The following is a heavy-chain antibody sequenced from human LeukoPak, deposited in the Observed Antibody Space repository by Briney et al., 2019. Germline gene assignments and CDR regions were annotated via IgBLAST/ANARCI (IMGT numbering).Heavy chain of an antibody. V-gene: IGHV3-21*01. CDR1: GFTFSSYS. CDR2: ISSSSSYI. J-gene: IGHJ4*02. Sequence: GGSLRLSCAASGFTFSSYSMNWVRQAPGKGLEWASSISSSSSYIYYADSVKGRFTISRDNAKNSLYLQMNSLRAEDTAVYYCAREDIAARPVSEYWGQGTLVTVSS. D-gene: IGHD6-6*01. CDR3: AREDIAARPVSEY.